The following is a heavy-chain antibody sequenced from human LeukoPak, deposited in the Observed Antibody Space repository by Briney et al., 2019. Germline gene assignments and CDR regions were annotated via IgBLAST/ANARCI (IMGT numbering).Heavy chain of an antibody. CDR2: ISYDGSNK. CDR3: ARDRSGYDLWSGYSYYFDY. CDR1: GFTFSSYG. J-gene: IGHJ4*02. V-gene: IGHV3-30*03. D-gene: IGHD3-3*01. Sequence: GGSLRLSCAASGFTFSSYGMHWVRQAPGKGLEWVAVISYDGSNKYYADSVKGRFTISRDNSKNTLYLQMNSLRAEDTAVYYCARDRSGYDLWSGYSYYFDYWGQGTLVTVSS.